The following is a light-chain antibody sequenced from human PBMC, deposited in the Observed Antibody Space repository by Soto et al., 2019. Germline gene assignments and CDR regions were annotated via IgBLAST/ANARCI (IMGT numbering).Light chain of an antibody. Sequence: DIQMTQSPSTLSASVGDRVTITCRASQSISSWLAWYQQKPGNAPKLLIYDASTLESGVPSGFSGSGPGTEFALTISSLQPDDFATYYCQQFDSYPWTFGQGTKVEIK. CDR3: QQFDSYPWT. V-gene: IGKV1-5*01. CDR1: QSISSW. CDR2: DAS. J-gene: IGKJ1*01.